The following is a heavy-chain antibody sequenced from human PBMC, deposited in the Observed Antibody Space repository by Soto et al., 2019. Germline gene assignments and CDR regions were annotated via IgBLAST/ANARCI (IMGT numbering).Heavy chain of an antibody. J-gene: IGHJ5*02. CDR3: ARDLQCSDYFVKGFEP. Sequence: QVRLVETGGGVVQPGGSLRLSCTASGFSFGSYAMYWFRRPPGKGLEWVAVISHDGINTHYADSVKGRVTVSRDNSNQWLDLKLNSLRGADTDMYYCARDLQCSDYFVKGFEPWGKGTLVTVSS. V-gene: IGHV3-30*04. CDR2: ISHDGINT. D-gene: IGHD4-17*01. CDR1: GFSFGSYA.